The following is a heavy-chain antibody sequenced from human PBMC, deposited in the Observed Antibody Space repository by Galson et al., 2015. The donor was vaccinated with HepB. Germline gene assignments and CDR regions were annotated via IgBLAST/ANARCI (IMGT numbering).Heavy chain of an antibody. CDR3: VREGIVPAEIDC. CDR2: ISSDGSST. CDR1: GFTFRSYW. J-gene: IGHJ4*02. D-gene: IGHD2-2*01. Sequence: SLRLSCAASGFTFRSYWMHWVRQAPGKGLVWVSRISSDGSSTKYADSVKGRFTIARDNAKNTLYLQMNSLRAEDTAVYYCVREGIVPAEIDCWGQGALVTVPS. V-gene: IGHV3-74*03.